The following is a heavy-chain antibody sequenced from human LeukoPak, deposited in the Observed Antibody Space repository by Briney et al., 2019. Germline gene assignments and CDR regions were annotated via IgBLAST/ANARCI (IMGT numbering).Heavy chain of an antibody. Sequence: PGGSLRLSCAASGFTFSSYSMNWVRQAPGKGLEWVSYISSSSSTIYYADSVKGRFTISRDNAKNSLYLQMNSLRAEDTAVYYCARERITIFGVVIIEYAFDIWGQGTMVTVSS. CDR3: ARERITIFGVVIIEYAFDI. J-gene: IGHJ3*02. D-gene: IGHD3-3*01. CDR2: ISSSSSTI. V-gene: IGHV3-48*04. CDR1: GFTFSSYS.